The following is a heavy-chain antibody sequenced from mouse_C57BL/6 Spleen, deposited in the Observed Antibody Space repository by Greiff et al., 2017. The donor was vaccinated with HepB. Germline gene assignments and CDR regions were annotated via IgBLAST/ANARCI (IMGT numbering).Heavy chain of an antibody. CDR1: GFNIKNTY. J-gene: IGHJ4*01. Sequence: EVQLQESVAELVRPGASVKLSCTASGFNIKNTYMHWVKQRPEQGLEWIGRIDPANGNTKYAPKFQGKATITADTSSNTAYLQLSSLTSEDTAIYYCAMGTTVVATNAMDYWGQGTSVTVSS. V-gene: IGHV14-3*01. CDR3: AMGTTVVATNAMDY. CDR2: IDPANGNT. D-gene: IGHD1-1*01.